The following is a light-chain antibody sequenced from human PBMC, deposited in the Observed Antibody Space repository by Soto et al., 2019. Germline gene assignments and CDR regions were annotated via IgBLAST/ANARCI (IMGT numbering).Light chain of an antibody. CDR3: QQYNSYSP. CDR1: QSISSW. CDR2: DAS. Sequence: DIQMTLSLSTLSAYVGDRVTITCRASQSISSWLAWYQQKPGKAPKLLIYDASSLESGVPSRFSGSGSGTEFTLTISSLQPDDFATYYCQQYNSYSPFGQVTNVDI. J-gene: IGKJ1*01. V-gene: IGKV1-5*01.